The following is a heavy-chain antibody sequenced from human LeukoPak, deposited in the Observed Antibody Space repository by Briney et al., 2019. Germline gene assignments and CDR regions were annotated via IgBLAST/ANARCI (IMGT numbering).Heavy chain of an antibody. CDR2: IYYSGST. J-gene: IGHJ6*04. Sequence: SETLSLTCTVSGGSISSGDYYWSWIRQPPGKGREWIGYIYYSGSTYYNPSLKSRVTISVDTSKNQFSLKLSSVTAADTAVYYCARDPSGSSATMDVWGKGTTVTVSS. D-gene: IGHD1-26*01. V-gene: IGHV4-30-4*08. CDR3: ARDPSGSSATMDV. CDR1: GGSISSGDYY.